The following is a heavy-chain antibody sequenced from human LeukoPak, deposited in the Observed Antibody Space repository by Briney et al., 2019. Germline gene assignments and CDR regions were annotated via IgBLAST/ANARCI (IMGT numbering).Heavy chain of an antibody. J-gene: IGHJ4*02. Sequence: GGSLRLSCAASGFTLSAYSMNWVRQAPEKGLEWVSYIGSSSSPIYYADSVKGRFTISRDNAKNSLYLQMDSLRAEDTAVYYCARDQAYSFDYWGQGTLVTVSS. D-gene: IGHD4-11*01. CDR1: GFTLSAYS. CDR3: ARDQAYSFDY. CDR2: IGSSSSPI. V-gene: IGHV3-48*01.